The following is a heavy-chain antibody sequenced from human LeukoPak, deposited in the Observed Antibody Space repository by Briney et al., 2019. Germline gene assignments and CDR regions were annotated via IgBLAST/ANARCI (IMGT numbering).Heavy chain of an antibody. V-gene: IGHV3-30*03. J-gene: IGHJ4*02. CDR1: GFTFSSYW. Sequence: GGSLRLSCAASGFTFSSYWMSWVRQAPGKGLEWVAVISYDGSNKYYADSVKGRFTISRDNSKNTLYLQMNSRRAEDTAVYDCVRDNGYEDYWGQGTLVTVSS. CDR2: ISYDGSNK. D-gene: IGHD2-8*01. CDR3: VRDNGYEDY.